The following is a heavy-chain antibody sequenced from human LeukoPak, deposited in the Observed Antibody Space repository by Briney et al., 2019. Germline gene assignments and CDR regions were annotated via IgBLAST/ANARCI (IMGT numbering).Heavy chain of an antibody. CDR3: AREVDAFDI. J-gene: IGHJ3*02. Sequence: GGSLRLSCAASGFTFSTYIMQWVRQAPGKGLEWVAFISDDGIKKSYADSVKGRFTISRDNSKNTLYLQMNSLRGEDTAVYYCAREVDAFDIWGQGTLVTVSP. CDR2: ISDDGIKK. CDR1: GFTFSTYI. V-gene: IGHV3-30*01.